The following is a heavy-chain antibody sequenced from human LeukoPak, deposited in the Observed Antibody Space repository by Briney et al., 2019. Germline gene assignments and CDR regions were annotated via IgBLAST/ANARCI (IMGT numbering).Heavy chain of an antibody. D-gene: IGHD6-19*01. CDR1: GDPIRSYY. CDR2: IYYSGST. V-gene: IGHV4-59*01. CDR3: ARVGAVAVLYYFDY. J-gene: IGHJ4*02. Sequence: SETLSLTCTVSGDPIRSYYWSWIRQPPGKGLEWIGYIYYSGSTNSNPSLRSRVAISVDTSKNQFSLKVTSVTAADTAVYYCARVGAVAVLYYFDYWGQGTLVTVSS.